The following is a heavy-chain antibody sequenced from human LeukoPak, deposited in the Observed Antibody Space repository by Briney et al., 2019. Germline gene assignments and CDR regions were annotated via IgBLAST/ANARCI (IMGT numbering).Heavy chain of an antibody. D-gene: IGHD6-19*01. Sequence: GGSLRLSCAASGFTFSSYWMSWVRQAPGKGLGWVANIKQDGSEKYYVDSVKGRFTISRDNSKNTLYLQMNSPRAEDTAVYYCARDHGVAGTAHFDYWGQGTLVTVSS. CDR1: GFTFSSYW. CDR3: ARDHGVAGTAHFDY. V-gene: IGHV3-7*01. J-gene: IGHJ4*02. CDR2: IKQDGSEK.